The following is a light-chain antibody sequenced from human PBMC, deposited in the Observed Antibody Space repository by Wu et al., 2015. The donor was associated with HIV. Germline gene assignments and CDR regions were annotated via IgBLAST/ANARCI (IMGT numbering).Light chain of an antibody. V-gene: IGKV3-20*01. CDR2: GAS. CDR1: QSVSSIY. Sequence: EIVLTQSPGTLSLSPGERATLSCRASQSVSSIYLAWYQQRPGQAPRLLIYGASTRATGIPDRFSGSGSGTDHTLTISRLEPEDFAVYYCQQYANSPPTFGQGTKVEIK. CDR3: QQYANSPPT. J-gene: IGKJ1*01.